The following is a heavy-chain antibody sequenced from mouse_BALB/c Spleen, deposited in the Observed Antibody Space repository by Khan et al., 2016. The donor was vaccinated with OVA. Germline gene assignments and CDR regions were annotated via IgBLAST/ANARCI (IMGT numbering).Heavy chain of an antibody. CDR2: ISSAGEYT. D-gene: IGHD4-1*01. V-gene: IGHV5-6*01. CDR1: GFSFSSYG. Sequence: VQLVESGGDLVKPGGSLKLSCAASGFSFSSYGMSWVRQTPDKSLEWVATISSAGEYTYYPDNVKGRFTISRENANNTLYLQMSSLKSEDTVMLYCAVNLTGSFAYWGQGTLVTVAA. CDR3: AVNLTGSFAY. J-gene: IGHJ3*01.